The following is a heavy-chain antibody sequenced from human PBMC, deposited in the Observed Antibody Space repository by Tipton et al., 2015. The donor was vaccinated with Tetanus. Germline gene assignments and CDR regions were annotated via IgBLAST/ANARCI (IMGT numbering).Heavy chain of an antibody. V-gene: IGHV1-69*06. D-gene: IGHD3-22*01. CDR1: GGTFSSYA. CDR2: IIPIFGTA. CDR3: ARDLISHYYDSSGYYFDY. Sequence: QSGPEVKKPGASVRVSFKASGGTFSSYAISWVRQAPGQGLEWMGGIIPIFGTANYAQKFQGRVTITADKSTSTAYMELSSLRSEDTAVYYCARDLISHYYDSSGYYFDYWGQGTLVTVSS. J-gene: IGHJ4*02.